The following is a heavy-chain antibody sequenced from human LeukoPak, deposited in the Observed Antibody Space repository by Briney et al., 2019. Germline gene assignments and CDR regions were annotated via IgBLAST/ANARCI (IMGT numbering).Heavy chain of an antibody. V-gene: IGHV4-38-2*02. CDR3: ARGGYYGSGNDFRFDP. Sequence: SETLSLTCSVSGYSISRAYSWGWVRQPPGKGLEWIGSLYDSGSSYYNPSLKSRVTLSVDTSKNQFSLKLNSATAADTAVYYCARGGYYGSGNDFRFDPWGQGTLVTVSS. CDR1: GYSISRAYS. D-gene: IGHD3-10*01. CDR2: LYDSGSS. J-gene: IGHJ5*02.